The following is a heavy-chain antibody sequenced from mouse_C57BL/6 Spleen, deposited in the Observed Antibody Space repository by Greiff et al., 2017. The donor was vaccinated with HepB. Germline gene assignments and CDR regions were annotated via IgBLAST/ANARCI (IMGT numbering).Heavy chain of an antibody. CDR2: INPYNCGT. J-gene: IGHJ3*01. Sequence: EVQLQESGPVLVKPGASVKMSCKASGYTFTDYYMNWVKQSHGKSLEWIGVINPYNCGTSYNQKFKGKATLTVDKSSSTAYMELNSLTSEDSAVYYCARDGGYGSTWFAYWGQGTLVTVSA. V-gene: IGHV1-19*01. CDR1: GYTFTDYY. CDR3: ARDGGYGSTWFAY. D-gene: IGHD1-1*01.